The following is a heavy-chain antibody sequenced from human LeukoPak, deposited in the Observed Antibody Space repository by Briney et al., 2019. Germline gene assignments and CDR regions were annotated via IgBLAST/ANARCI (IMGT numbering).Heavy chain of an antibody. CDR3: AQGGKGSIDY. J-gene: IGHJ4*02. Sequence: SETLSLTCTVSGGSISSGSYYWSWIRQPAGKGLEWIGRIYTSGSTNYNPSPKSRVTISVDTSKNQFSLKLSSVTAADTAVYYCAQGGKGSIDYWGQGTLVTVSS. V-gene: IGHV4-61*02. CDR1: GGSISSGSYY. D-gene: IGHD4-23*01. CDR2: IYTSGST.